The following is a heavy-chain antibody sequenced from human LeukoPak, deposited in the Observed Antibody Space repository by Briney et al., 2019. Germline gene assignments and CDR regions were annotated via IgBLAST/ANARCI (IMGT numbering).Heavy chain of an antibody. CDR2: IWYDGSNK. J-gene: IGHJ4*02. D-gene: IGHD3-22*01. CDR3: ARDLDYYDSSGYGPFDY. Sequence: GGSLRLSCAASGFTFSSYGMHWVRQAPGKGLEWVAVIWYDGSNKYYADSVKGRFTISRDNSKNTLYLQMNSLRAEDTAVYYCARDLDYYDSSGYGPFDYWAREPWSPSP. V-gene: IGHV3-33*01. CDR1: GFTFSSYG.